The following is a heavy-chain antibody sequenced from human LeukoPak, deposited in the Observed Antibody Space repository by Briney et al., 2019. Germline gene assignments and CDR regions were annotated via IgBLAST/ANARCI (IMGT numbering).Heavy chain of an antibody. V-gene: IGHV4-4*09. J-gene: IGHJ5*02. Sequence: PSETLSLTRTVSGGSISSYYWSWIRRPPGKGLEWIGYIYTSGSTNYNPSLKSRVTISVDTSKNQFSLKLSSVTAADTAVYYCARHIGVPAVNWFAPWGQGTLVTVSS. CDR3: ARHIGVPAVNWFAP. CDR2: IYTSGST. D-gene: IGHD2-2*01. CDR1: GGSISSYY.